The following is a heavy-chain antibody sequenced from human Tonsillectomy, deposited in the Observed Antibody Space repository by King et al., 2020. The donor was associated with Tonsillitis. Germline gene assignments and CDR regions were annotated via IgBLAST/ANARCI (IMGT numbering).Heavy chain of an antibody. CDR1: GVSFSGYY. Sequence: VQLQQWGAGLLKPSETLSLTCAVYGVSFSGYYWTWIRQPPGKGLEWIGEISHSGNTNYNPSLKSRVTISVDTSKNQFSLKLSSVTAADTAVYYCAAPVPAAINWGQGTLVTVSS. J-gene: IGHJ4*02. D-gene: IGHD2-2*01. CDR3: AAPVPAAIN. V-gene: IGHV4-34*01. CDR2: ISHSGNT.